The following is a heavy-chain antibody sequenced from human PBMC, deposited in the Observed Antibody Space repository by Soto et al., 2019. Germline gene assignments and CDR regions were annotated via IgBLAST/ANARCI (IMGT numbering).Heavy chain of an antibody. CDR1: GGSIKSDYS. CDR2: KYYSGAT. J-gene: IGHJ6*02. Sequence: SEPLCLTCTVSGGSIKSDYSCTGVRQPPGGGLEWRGYKYYSGATDSDPSLKRRVSFSVDMSKNQFSLNLTSVTVADTAVYYCARGRPNYFYYGLDVWGQGIPVTVSS. CDR3: ARGRPNYFYYGLDV. V-gene: IGHV4-30-4*01.